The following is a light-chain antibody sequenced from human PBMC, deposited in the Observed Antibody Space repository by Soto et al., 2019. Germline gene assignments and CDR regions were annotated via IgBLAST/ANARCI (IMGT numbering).Light chain of an antibody. Sequence: QSVLTQPPSVSGAPGQRVTISCTGSSSNIWAGYDVHWYQQLPARATKRLVYGNTNRHSGFPDRFSGSKSGTSASLAITGLQAEDEADYYCLSFDSSLSVVFGGGTKVTVL. V-gene: IGLV1-40*01. CDR3: LSFDSSLSVV. J-gene: IGLJ2*01. CDR2: GNT. CDR1: SSNIWAGYD.